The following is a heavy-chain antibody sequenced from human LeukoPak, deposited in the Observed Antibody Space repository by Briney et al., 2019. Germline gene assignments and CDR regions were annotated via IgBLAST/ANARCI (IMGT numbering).Heavy chain of an antibody. V-gene: IGHV3-23*01. Sequence: GGSLRLSCAASGFTFSNYAMSWVRQAPGKGLEWVSAISGSGVSTYYADSVKGRFTISRDNSENTLYLQMNSLRAEDTAVYYCAKNEEGYYYYGMDVWGQGTTVTVSS. CDR3: AKNEEGYYYYGMDV. D-gene: IGHD1-1*01. CDR2: ISGSGVST. J-gene: IGHJ6*02. CDR1: GFTFSNYA.